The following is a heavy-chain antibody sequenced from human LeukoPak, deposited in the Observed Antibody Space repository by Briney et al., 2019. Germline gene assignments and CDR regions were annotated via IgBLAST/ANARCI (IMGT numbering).Heavy chain of an antibody. D-gene: IGHD3-10*01. CDR3: ARAASYFYGSGIDS. J-gene: IGHJ4*02. CDR2: IFSRGNT. CDR1: GDSISNYY. Sequence: SVTLSLTCTVSGDSISNYYWSWIRQPPGKGLEWIGYIFSRGNTNYNPSLQSRVTISVDTSKKQISLKLRSVTAADAAVYYCARAASYFYGSGIDSWGQGTQVIVSS. V-gene: IGHV4-59*12.